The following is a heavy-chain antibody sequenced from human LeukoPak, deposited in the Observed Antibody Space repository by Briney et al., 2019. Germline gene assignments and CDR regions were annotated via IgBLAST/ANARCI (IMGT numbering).Heavy chain of an antibody. CDR3: ARVPPYCPTTSCYAPFDH. CDR2: IIPIFGVT. D-gene: IGHD2-2*01. V-gene: IGHV1-69*13. Sequence: SVKVSCKATGGTFSTFPVSWVRQAPGQGLEWAGGIIPIFGVTTYAQAFQDRVTITADESTGTAYMELSSLTSDDTAVYYCARVPPYCPTTSCYAPFDHWGQGTLVTVSS. CDR1: GGTFSTFP. J-gene: IGHJ5*02.